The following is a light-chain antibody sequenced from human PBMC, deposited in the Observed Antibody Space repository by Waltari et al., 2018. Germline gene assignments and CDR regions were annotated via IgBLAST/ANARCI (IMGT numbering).Light chain of an antibody. CDR3: QQYNIWPWT. CDR2: RAS. Sequence: EVVMTQSPATLSVSPGERVSLSCRASQRAKTSLAWYQQTPGQAPRLPIYRASTRAAGVPDRFSGSGSGTEFTLTISSLQSEDSAIYYCQQYNIWPWTFGPGTNVDIK. CDR1: QRAKTS. J-gene: IGKJ1*01. V-gene: IGKV3D-15*01.